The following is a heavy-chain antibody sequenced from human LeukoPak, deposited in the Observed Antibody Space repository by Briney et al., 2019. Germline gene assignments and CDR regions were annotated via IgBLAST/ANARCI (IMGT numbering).Heavy chain of an antibody. CDR1: GFTFSSYS. Sequence: PGGSLRLSCAASGFTFSSYSMNWVRQAPGKGLEWVAVISYDGSNKYYADSVKGRFTISRDNSKNTLYLQMNSLRAEDTAVYYCANALSSSSPGIDYWGQGTLVTVSS. V-gene: IGHV3-30*18. D-gene: IGHD6-6*01. CDR3: ANALSSSSPGIDY. J-gene: IGHJ4*02. CDR2: ISYDGSNK.